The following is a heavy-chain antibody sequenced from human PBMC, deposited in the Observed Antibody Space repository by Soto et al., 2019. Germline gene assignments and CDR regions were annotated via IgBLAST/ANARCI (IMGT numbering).Heavy chain of an antibody. CDR2: IKQDGSEK. Sequence: GGSLRLSCAVSGFTFSSYAMSWVRQAPGKGLEWVANIKQDGSEKYYVDSVKGRFTISRDNAKNSLYLQMNSLRAEDTAVYYCARDGFAGDYYYYMDVWGKGTTVTVSS. CDR3: ARDGFAGDYYYYMDV. J-gene: IGHJ6*03. V-gene: IGHV3-7*01. CDR1: GFTFSSYA. D-gene: IGHD3-10*01.